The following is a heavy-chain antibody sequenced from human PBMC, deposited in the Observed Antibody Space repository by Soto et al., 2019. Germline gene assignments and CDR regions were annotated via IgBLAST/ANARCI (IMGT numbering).Heavy chain of an antibody. J-gene: IGHJ4*02. CDR3: ARVGMKVDTAMVFDY. Sequence: GASVKVSCKASGYTFTGYYMHWVRQAPGQGLEWMGWINPNSGGTNYAQKFQGRVTMTRDTSISTAYMELSRLRSDDTAVYYCARVGMKVDTAMVFDYWGQGTLVTVSS. D-gene: IGHD5-18*01. CDR1: GYTFTGYY. V-gene: IGHV1-2*02. CDR2: INPNSGGT.